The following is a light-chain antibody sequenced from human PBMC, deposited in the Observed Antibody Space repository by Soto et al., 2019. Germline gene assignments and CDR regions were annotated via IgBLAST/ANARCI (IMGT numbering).Light chain of an antibody. J-gene: IGKJ1*01. CDR1: ESIANN. CDR2: GAS. V-gene: IGKV3-15*01. Sequence: EVVMTQSPASLSASPGERITLSCKTSESIANNLAWHQQKPGQAPRLIMYGASTRAADIPARFSGSGSGTEFSLTISSLQSEDFAIYYCQQYNDWPPWTLGQGTKVDIK. CDR3: QQYNDWPPWT.